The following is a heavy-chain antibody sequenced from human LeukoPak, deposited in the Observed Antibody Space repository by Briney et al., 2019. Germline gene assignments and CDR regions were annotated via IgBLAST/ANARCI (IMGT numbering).Heavy chain of an antibody. CDR3: ARDAGIAVSWGVWRHYGY. D-gene: IGHD6-19*01. Sequence: PGGSLRLSCAASGFTFSNYAMHWVRQTPGKGLEWVAVISSDGSYKYYADSVKGRFTISRDNSKNTLYLQMNSLRTEDTAVYYCARDAGIAVSWGVWRHYGYWGQGTLVTVSS. CDR1: GFTFSNYA. CDR2: ISSDGSYK. J-gene: IGHJ4*02. V-gene: IGHV3-30*04.